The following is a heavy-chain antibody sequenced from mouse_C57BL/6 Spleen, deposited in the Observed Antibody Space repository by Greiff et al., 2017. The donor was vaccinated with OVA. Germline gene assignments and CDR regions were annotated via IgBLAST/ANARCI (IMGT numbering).Heavy chain of an antibody. CDR1: GYTFTDHT. J-gene: IGHJ1*03. Sequence: VQLQQSDAELVKPGASVKISCKVSGYTFTDHTIHWMKQRPEPGLEWIGYIYPRDGSTKYNEKFKGKATLTADNSSSTAYMQRNSLTSEDSAVYCCARSGHGSSHCYFDVWGTGTTVSVSS. CDR3: ARSGHGSSHCYFDV. CDR2: IYPRDGST. V-gene: IGHV1-78*01. D-gene: IGHD1-1*01.